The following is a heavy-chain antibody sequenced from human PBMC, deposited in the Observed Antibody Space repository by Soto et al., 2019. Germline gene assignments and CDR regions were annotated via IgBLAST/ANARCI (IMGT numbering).Heavy chain of an antibody. CDR1: GYTFTSYG. CDR2: ISAYNGNT. D-gene: IGHD3-22*01. V-gene: IGHV1-18*01. CDR3: ARAPFITMIVVVIPGWFDP. Sequence: ASVKVSCKASGYTFTSYGISWVRQAPGQGLEWMGWISAYNGNTNYAQKLQVRVTMTTDTSTSTAYMELRSLRSDDTAVYYCARAPFITMIVVVIPGWFDPWGQGTLVTVSS. J-gene: IGHJ5*02.